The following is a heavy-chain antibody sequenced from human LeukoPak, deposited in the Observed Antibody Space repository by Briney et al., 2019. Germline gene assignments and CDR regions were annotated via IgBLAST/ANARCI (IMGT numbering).Heavy chain of an antibody. CDR3: ARDRSSGASAFDL. CDR1: GYTLTELS. Sequence: ASVKVSCKVSGYTLTELSMHWVRQAPGKGLEWMGGFDPEDGETIYAQKFQGWVTMTRDTSISTAYMELSRLRSDDTAVYYCARDRSSGASAFDLWGRGTLVTVSS. V-gene: IGHV1-24*01. D-gene: IGHD3-22*01. J-gene: IGHJ2*01. CDR2: FDPEDGET.